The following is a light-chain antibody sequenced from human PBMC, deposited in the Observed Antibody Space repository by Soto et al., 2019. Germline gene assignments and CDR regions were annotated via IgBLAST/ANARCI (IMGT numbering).Light chain of an antibody. CDR1: ISDVGSFNH. V-gene: IGLV2-8*01. J-gene: IGLJ1*01. CDR3: SAYGGSNILV. CDR2: DVT. Sequence: QSVLTQPPSASGSPGQPVTISCTGTISDVGSFNHVSWYQQHPGKAPKLMIYDVTQRPSGVPDRFSGSKSGNTASLTVASLQAEDEAEYYCSAYGGSNILVFGTGTKLTVL.